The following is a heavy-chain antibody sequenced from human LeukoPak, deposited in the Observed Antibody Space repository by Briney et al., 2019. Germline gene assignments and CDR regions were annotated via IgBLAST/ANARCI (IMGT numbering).Heavy chain of an antibody. J-gene: IGHJ3*02. V-gene: IGHV3-74*01. CDR3: AREPRGVAAFDI. CDR1: GFTFSSYW. Sequence: GGSLRLSCAASGFTFSSYWMHWVRQAPGKGLVWVSRINTDGSSTSYVDSVKGRFTISRDNAKNTLYLQMNSLRAEDTAVYYCAREPRGVAAFDIWGQGTMVTVSS. D-gene: IGHD3-10*01. CDR2: INTDGSST.